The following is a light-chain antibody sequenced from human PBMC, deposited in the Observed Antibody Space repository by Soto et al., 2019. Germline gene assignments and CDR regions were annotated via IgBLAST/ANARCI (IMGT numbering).Light chain of an antibody. CDR2: AAS. J-gene: IGKJ5*01. CDR3: QQAGTFPIT. CDR1: QGIGRA. Sequence: DIPMSQSPSSVSASVGDRVTISCQASQGIGRALAWYQQKPGQAPRLLIYAASSLQSGVPARFSGSGFGTDFTLTISSLQPEDSAIYYCQQAGTFPITFGQGTRLEIK. V-gene: IGKV1D-12*01.